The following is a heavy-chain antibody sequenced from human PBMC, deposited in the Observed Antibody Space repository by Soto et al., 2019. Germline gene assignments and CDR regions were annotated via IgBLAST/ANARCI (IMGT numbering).Heavy chain of an antibody. CDR3: ARAFQYSSSWYFKCNWFDP. J-gene: IGHJ5*02. CDR1: GGSFSGYY. D-gene: IGHD6-13*01. V-gene: IGHV4-34*01. CDR2: INHSGST. Sequence: QVQLQQWGAGLLKPSETLSLTCAVYGGSFSGYYWSWIRQPPGKGLEWIGEINHSGSTNYNPSLKSRVTISVDTSKNQFSLKLSSVTAADTAVYYCARAFQYSSSWYFKCNWFDPWGQGTLVTVSS.